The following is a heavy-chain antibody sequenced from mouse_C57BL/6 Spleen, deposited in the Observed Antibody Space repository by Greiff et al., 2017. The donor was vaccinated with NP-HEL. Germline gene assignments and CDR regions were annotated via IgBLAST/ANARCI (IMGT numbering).Heavy chain of an antibody. V-gene: IGHV5-4*01. CDR3: ARDGGYSNLFAY. J-gene: IGHJ3*01. CDR2: ISDGGSYT. Sequence: EVKLQESGGGLVKPGGSLKLSCAASGFTFSSYAMSWVRQTPEKRLEWVATISDGGSYTYYPDNVKGRFTISRDNAKNNLYLQMSHLKSEDTAMYYCARDGGYSNLFAYWGQGTLVTVSA. D-gene: IGHD2-5*01. CDR1: GFTFSSYA.